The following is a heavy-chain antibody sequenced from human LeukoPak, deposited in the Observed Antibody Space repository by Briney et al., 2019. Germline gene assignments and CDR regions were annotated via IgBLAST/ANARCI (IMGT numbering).Heavy chain of an antibody. CDR3: ARNVAGTGDFDY. CDR2: MNPNSGNT. D-gene: IGHD6-19*01. J-gene: IGHJ4*02. Sequence: ASVKVSCKASGYTFTDYDINWARQATGQGLEWMGWMNPNSGNTGYAQKFQGRVTITMYTSISTAYMELSSLRSEDTAVYYCARNVAGTGDFDYWGQGTLVTVSS. CDR1: GYTFTDYD. V-gene: IGHV1-8*03.